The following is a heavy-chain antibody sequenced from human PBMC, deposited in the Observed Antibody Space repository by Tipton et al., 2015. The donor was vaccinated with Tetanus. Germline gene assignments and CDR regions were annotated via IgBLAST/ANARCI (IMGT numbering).Heavy chain of an antibody. CDR1: GASISSSDYY. CDR3: ARGVDRAKAGTD. J-gene: IGHJ4*02. CDR2: MYYSGST. D-gene: IGHD5-18*01. Sequence: TLSLTCTVSGASISSSDYYWGWIRQPPGKGLEWIGSMYYSGSTYYNPSLKSRVTISVDTSKNQFSLKLNSVTAADTAVYYCARGVDRAKAGTDWGQGTLVTVSS. V-gene: IGHV4-39*01.